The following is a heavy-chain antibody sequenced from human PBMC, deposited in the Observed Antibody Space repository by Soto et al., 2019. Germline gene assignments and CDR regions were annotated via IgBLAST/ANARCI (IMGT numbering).Heavy chain of an antibody. Sequence: EVQLVESGGGLVKPGGSLRLSCAASGFTFSSYSMNWVRQAPGKGLEWVSSISSSSSYIYYADSVKGRFTISRDNAKNSLYLQMNSLRAEDTAVYYCARDLIDYYYYYGMDVWGQGTTVTVSS. V-gene: IGHV3-21*01. D-gene: IGHD2-8*01. J-gene: IGHJ6*02. CDR3: ARDLIDYYYYYGMDV. CDR1: GFTFSSYS. CDR2: ISSSSSYI.